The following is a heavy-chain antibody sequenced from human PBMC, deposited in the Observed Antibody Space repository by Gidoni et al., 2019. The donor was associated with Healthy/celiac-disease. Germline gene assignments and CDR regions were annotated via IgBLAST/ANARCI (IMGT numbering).Heavy chain of an antibody. CDR3: ARQGGHYYYMDV. J-gene: IGHJ6*03. CDR1: GGSISSSSYY. Sequence: QLQLQESGPGLVKPSETLSLTCTVSGGSISSSSYYWGWIRQPPGKGLEWIGSIYYIGSTYYTPSLKSRVTISVDTSKNQFSLKLSSVTAADTAVYYCARQGGHYYYMDVWGKGTTVTVSS. V-gene: IGHV4-39*01. CDR2: IYYIGST. D-gene: IGHD3-16*01.